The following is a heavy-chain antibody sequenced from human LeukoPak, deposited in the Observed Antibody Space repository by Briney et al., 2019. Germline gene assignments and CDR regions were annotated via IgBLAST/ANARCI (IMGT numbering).Heavy chain of an antibody. Sequence: ASVKVSCKASGYSFTSYYMHWVRQAPGQGLEWMGIINPSGGSTVYAQKFQGRVTMTRDMSTSTVYMELSSLRSEDTAVYYCARDWEDQLLWANWFNPWGQGTLVTVSS. V-gene: IGHV1-46*01. J-gene: IGHJ5*02. CDR1: GYSFTSYY. CDR2: INPSGGST. D-gene: IGHD2-2*01. CDR3: ARDWEDQLLWANWFNP.